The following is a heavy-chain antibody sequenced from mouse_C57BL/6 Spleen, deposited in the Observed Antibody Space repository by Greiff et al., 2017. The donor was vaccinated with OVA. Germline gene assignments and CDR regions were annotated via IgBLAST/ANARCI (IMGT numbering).Heavy chain of an antibody. Sequence: VQLQQSGTELVKPGASVKLSCKASGYTFTSYWMHWVKQRPGQGLEWIGNINPSNGGTNYNEKFKSKATLTVDKSSSTAYMQLSSLTSEDSAVYYCARAGTATEEDYAMDYWGQGTSVTVSS. D-gene: IGHD1-2*01. CDR3: ARAGTATEEDYAMDY. J-gene: IGHJ4*01. CDR1: GYTFTSYW. V-gene: IGHV1-53*01. CDR2: INPSNGGT.